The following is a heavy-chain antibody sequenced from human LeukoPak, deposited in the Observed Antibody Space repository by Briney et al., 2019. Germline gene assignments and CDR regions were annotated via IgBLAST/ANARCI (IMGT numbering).Heavy chain of an antibody. CDR3: ATSRDYVLPA. CDR2: IYYSGST. CDR1: GGSISSSSYY. Sequence: PSETLSLTCTLSGGSISSSSYYWGWIRQPPGKGLEWIGSIYYSGSTYYNPSLKSRVTISVDTSKNQFSLKLSSVTAADTAVYYCATSRDYVLPAWGQGTLVTVSS. V-gene: IGHV4-39*01. D-gene: IGHD4-17*01. J-gene: IGHJ5*02.